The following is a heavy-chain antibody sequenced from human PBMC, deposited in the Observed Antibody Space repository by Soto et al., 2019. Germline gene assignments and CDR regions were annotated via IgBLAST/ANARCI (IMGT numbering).Heavy chain of an antibody. CDR3: ARDLSHSVIFGVGWFDP. CDR2: IYYSGST. V-gene: IGHV4-59*01. J-gene: IGHJ5*02. Sequence: SETLSLTCTVSGGSISSYYWSWIRQPPGKGLEWIGYIYYSGSTNYNPSLKSRVTISVDTSKNQFSLKLSSVTAADTAVYYCARDLSHSVIFGVGWFDPWGQGALVTVSS. D-gene: IGHD3-3*01. CDR1: GGSISSYY.